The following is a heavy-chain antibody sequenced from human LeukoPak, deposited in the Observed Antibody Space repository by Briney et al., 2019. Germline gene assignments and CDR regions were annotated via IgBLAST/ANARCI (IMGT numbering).Heavy chain of an antibody. Sequence: SETLSLTCTVSGGSISSYYWSWIRQPPGKGLEWIGYVYYSGSTNYNPSLKSRVTISVDTSKNQFSLKLYSVTAADTAVFYCASEAYYYDSSGYYKYWGQGTLVTVSS. CDR3: ASEAYYYDSSGYYKY. CDR2: VYYSGST. J-gene: IGHJ4*02. CDR1: GGSISSYY. V-gene: IGHV4-59*01. D-gene: IGHD3-22*01.